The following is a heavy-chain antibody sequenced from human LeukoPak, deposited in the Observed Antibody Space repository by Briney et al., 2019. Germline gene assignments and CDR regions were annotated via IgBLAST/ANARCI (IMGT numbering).Heavy chain of an antibody. CDR3: ARMGSYDFWSHVNFDY. CDR2: IYYSGST. Sequence: PSETLSLTCTVSGGSISSSSYYWGWIRQPPGKGLEWIGSIYYSGSTYYNPSLKSRVTISVDTSKNQFSLKLSSVTAADTAVYYCARMGSYDFWSHVNFDYWGQGTLVTVSS. V-gene: IGHV4-39*07. CDR1: GGSISSSSYY. J-gene: IGHJ4*02. D-gene: IGHD3-3*01.